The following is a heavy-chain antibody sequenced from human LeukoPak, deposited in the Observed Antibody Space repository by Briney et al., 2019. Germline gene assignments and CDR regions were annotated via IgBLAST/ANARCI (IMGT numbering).Heavy chain of an antibody. D-gene: IGHD6-19*01. CDR1: RGAIRDSPYY. CDR2: TPYSGST. V-gene: IGHV4-39*02. Sequence: SETLSLTFTVSRGAIRDSPYYWRWIRQPPGKGLEGMGSTPYSGSTHYNPSLKSRVTISVDTSKDHFYLKLTSVTAADTAVYYCARAYSSGWYNDFDPWGQGTLVIVSS. J-gene: IGHJ5*02. CDR3: ARAYSSGWYNDFDP.